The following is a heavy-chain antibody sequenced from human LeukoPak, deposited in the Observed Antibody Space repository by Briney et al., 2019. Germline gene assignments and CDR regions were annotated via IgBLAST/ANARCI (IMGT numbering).Heavy chain of an antibody. CDR1: RFTFSNYA. V-gene: IGHV3-23*01. CDR2: ISGTGGST. Sequence: GGSLRLSCAASRFTFSNYAMSWVRQAPGKGLEWVAGISGTGGSTHYADSVKGRFTISRDNSKNTVYLQMRNLRVEHTAVYYCAKVVAGNIDYYFDYWGQGILVAVSS. D-gene: IGHD2/OR15-2a*01. J-gene: IGHJ4*02. CDR3: AKVVAGNIDYYFDY.